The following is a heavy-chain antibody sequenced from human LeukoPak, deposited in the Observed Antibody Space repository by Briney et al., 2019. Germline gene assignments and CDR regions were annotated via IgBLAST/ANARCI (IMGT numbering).Heavy chain of an antibody. V-gene: IGHV1-69*04. CDR1: GYTFTSYG. CDR2: IIPILGIA. Sequence: SVKVSCKASGYTFTSYGISWVRQAPGQGLEWMGRIIPILGIANYAQKFQGRVTITADKSTSTAYMELSSLRSEDTAVYYCARDLRDGYNHNWFDPWGQGTLVTVSS. J-gene: IGHJ5*02. D-gene: IGHD5-24*01. CDR3: ARDLRDGYNHNWFDP.